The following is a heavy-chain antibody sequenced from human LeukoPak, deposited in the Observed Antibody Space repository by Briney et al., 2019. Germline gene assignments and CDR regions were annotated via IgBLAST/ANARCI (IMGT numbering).Heavy chain of an antibody. Sequence: KPSETLSLTCTVSGGSISSYYWSWIRQPPGKGLEWIGYIYYSGSTNYNPSLKSRVTISVDTSKNQFSLKLSSVTAADMAVYYCARHLNNCGDDCYIFDYWGQGTLVTVSS. J-gene: IGHJ4*02. D-gene: IGHD2-21*01. V-gene: IGHV4-59*08. CDR2: IYYSGST. CDR3: ARHLNNCGDDCYIFDY. CDR1: GGSISSYY.